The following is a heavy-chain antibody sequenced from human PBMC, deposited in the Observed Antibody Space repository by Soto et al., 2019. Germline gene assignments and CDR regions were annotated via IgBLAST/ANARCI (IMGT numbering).Heavy chain of an antibody. Sequence: QVQLVESGGGVVQPGRSLRLSCAASGFTFSSYGMHWVRQAPGKGLEWVAVIWYDGSNKYYADSVKGRFTISRDNSKNTLYLQMNSLRAEDTAVYYCARDGRPWGFGELTHYYYYYYMDVWGKGTTVTVSS. V-gene: IGHV3-33*01. CDR3: ARDGRPWGFGELTHYYYYYYMDV. CDR1: GFTFSSYG. D-gene: IGHD3-10*01. CDR2: IWYDGSNK. J-gene: IGHJ6*03.